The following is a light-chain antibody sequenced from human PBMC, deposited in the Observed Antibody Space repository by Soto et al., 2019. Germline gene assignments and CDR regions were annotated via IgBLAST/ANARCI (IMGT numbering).Light chain of an antibody. CDR3: QQYENWPPLT. Sequence: EIVLTQSPGTLSLSPGERGTLSCRASQNIRRNLAWYQQKPGQAPRLLIYSASTRAPGIPARFTGGGSGTDFTLTITSLQSEDSALYYCQQYENWPPLTFGGGTKVDIK. V-gene: IGKV3-15*01. J-gene: IGKJ4*01. CDR2: SAS. CDR1: QNIRRN.